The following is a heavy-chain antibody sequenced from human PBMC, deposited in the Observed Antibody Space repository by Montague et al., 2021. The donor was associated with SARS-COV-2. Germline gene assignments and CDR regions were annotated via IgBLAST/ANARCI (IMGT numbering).Heavy chain of an antibody. Sequence: ETLSLTCTVSGGDISSSSYYWGWIRQPPGKGLEWIGSIYYSGSTYYNPSLKSRVTISVDTSKNQFSLKLSSVTAADTAVYYCARDTRITMLVVVNRYGMDVWGQGTTVTVSS. CDR2: IYYSGST. V-gene: IGHV4-39*07. J-gene: IGHJ6*02. D-gene: IGHD3-22*01. CDR1: GGDISSSSYY. CDR3: ARDTRITMLVVVNRYGMDV.